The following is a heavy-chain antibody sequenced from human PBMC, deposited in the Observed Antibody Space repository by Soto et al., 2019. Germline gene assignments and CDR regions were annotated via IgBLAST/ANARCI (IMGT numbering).Heavy chain of an antibody. Sequence: QVQLQESGPGLVKPSQTLSLTCTVSGASISSGRSYWIWIRQHPGKGLEWIGYMFYSGSTYYHPSRNRRVKISANTSKHQIPLRLTSVTPADTAVNYCARDNGYGHFDSWGQGPLVTGSS. V-gene: IGHV4-31*03. D-gene: IGHD5-12*01. CDR1: GASISSGRSY. CDR3: ARDNGYGHFDS. CDR2: MFYSGST. J-gene: IGHJ5*01.